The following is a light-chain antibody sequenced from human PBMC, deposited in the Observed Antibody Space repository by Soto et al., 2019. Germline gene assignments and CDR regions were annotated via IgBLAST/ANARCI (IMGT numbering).Light chain of an antibody. V-gene: IGKV1-8*01. J-gene: IGKJ4*01. CDR3: QKYNSAPLT. Sequence: AILMTQSPSSFSASPGDRVTITCRASQGISSYLAWYQQKPGKAPKLLIYAASTLQSGVPSRFSGSGSGTDFTLTISSLQPEDVAAYYCQKYNSAPLTFGGGTKVDI. CDR2: AAS. CDR1: QGISSY.